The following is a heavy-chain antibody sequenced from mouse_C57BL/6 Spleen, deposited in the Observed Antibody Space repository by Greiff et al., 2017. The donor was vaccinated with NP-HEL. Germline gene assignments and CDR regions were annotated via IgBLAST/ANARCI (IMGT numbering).Heavy chain of an antibody. Sequence: VQLQESGPGLVAPSQSLSIPCTVSGFSLTSYGVDWVRQSPGKGLEWLGVIWGVGSTNYNSALKSRLSISKDNSKSQVFLKMNSLQTDDTAMYYCASDQDYDGGGFAYWGQGTLVTVSA. CDR1: GFSLTSYG. CDR2: IWGVGST. D-gene: IGHD2-4*01. J-gene: IGHJ3*01. CDR3: ASDQDYDGGGFAY. V-gene: IGHV2-6*01.